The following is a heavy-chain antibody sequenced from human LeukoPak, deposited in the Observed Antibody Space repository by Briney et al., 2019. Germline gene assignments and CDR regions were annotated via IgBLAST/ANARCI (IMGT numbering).Heavy chain of an antibody. D-gene: IGHD3-10*01. CDR3: ARDSRSYSTGTEY. CDR1: GFAFSSYA. CDR2: ISYDGSNQ. Sequence: GGSLRLSCAASGFAFSSYAMHWVRQAPGKGLEWVAAISYDGSNQYFVDSVKGRFTISRGNSRNTLYLQMNSLRPEDTALYYCARDSRSYSTGTEYWGQGTLVTDSS. J-gene: IGHJ4*02. V-gene: IGHV3-30-3*01.